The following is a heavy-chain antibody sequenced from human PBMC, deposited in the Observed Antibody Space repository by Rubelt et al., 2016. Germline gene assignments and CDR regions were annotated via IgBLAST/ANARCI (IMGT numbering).Heavy chain of an antibody. CDR2: INHSGST. Sequence: QVQLQQWGAGLLKPSETLSLTCAVYGGSFSGYYWSWIRQPPGKGLEWIGEINHSGSTNYNPSLKSRVSISVDTSKNQFSRKLGSVTAAETAVYYCARYGMVRGVFPNWFDPWGQGTLVTVSS. D-gene: IGHD3-10*01. V-gene: IGHV4-34*01. CDR3: ARYGMVRGVFPNWFDP. J-gene: IGHJ5*02. CDR1: GGSFSGYY.